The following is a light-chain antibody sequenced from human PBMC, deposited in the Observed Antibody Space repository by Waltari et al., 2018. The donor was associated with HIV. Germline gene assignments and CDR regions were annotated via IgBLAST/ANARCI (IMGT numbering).Light chain of an antibody. J-gene: IGLJ3*02. CDR3: QSADSSGTYWV. V-gene: IGLV3-25*03. Sequence: SYELTQPPSVSVSPGQTARITCSGDALPKQYAYWYQQEPGQAPVLVIYKDSERPSGIPGRFSCSSSGTTVTLTIRGVQAEDEADYYCQSADSSGTYWVFGGGTKLTVL. CDR1: ALPKQY. CDR2: KDS.